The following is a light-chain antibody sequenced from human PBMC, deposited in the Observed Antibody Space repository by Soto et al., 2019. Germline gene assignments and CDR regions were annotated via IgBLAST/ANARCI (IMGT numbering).Light chain of an antibody. CDR1: SSNIGAGYD. V-gene: IGLV1-40*01. Sequence: QSVLTQPPSVSGAPGQRVTISCTGSSSNIGAGYDVHWYQQLPGTAPKLLIYGNSNRSSGVPDRFSGSKSGTSASLAITGLQAEDEADYYCQSYDSSLSRGVFGGGTKVTVL. J-gene: IGLJ2*01. CDR2: GNS. CDR3: QSYDSSLSRGV.